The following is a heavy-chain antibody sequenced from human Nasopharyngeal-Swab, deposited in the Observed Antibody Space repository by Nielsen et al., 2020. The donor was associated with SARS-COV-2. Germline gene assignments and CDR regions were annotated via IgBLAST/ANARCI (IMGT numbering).Heavy chain of an antibody. CDR2: INTDGSTT. Sequence: AGSLTLSCAASGFTFTTYWMHWVRQGQGKGLGLVSRINTDGSTTSYAHSVKGRFITSRDNAKNTLYLQMNSLRAEDTAVYYCARVGQPAAFDYWGQGTLVTVSS. CDR3: ARVGQPAAFDY. D-gene: IGHD2-2*01. CDR1: GFTFTTYW. V-gene: IGHV3-74*01. J-gene: IGHJ4*02.